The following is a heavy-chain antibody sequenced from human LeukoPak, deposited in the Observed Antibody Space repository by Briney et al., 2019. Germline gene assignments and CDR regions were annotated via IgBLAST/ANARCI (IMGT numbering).Heavy chain of an antibody. CDR1: GYTFTGYY. CDR3: ATTPYYYDSSGYIFY. J-gene: IGHJ4*02. CDR2: INPNSGGT. Sequence: ASVKVSCKASGYTFTGYYMHWVRQAPGQGLEWMGWINPNSGGTNYAQKFQGRVTMTRDTSISTAYMELSRLRSDDTAVYYCATTPYYYDSSGYIFYWGQGTLVTVSS. V-gene: IGHV1-2*02. D-gene: IGHD3-22*01.